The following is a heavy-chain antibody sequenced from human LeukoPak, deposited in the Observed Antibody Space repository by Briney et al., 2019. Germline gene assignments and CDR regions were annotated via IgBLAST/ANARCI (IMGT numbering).Heavy chain of an antibody. V-gene: IGHV3-23*01. J-gene: IGHJ4*02. D-gene: IGHD3-16*01. CDR2: ISGRTGAT. CDR3: ASLGGFDY. CDR1: GFTFTTNA. Sequence: GGSLRLSCAASGFTFTTNAMSWVRQAPGKGPEWVSAISGRTGATYYADSEKGRFTISRDNSKSTLYLQMDSLRAEDTAVYYCASLGGFDYWGQGTLVTVSS.